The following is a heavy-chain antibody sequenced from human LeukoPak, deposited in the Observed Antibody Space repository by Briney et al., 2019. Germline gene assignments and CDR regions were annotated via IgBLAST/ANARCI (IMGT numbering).Heavy chain of an antibody. J-gene: IGHJ5*02. D-gene: IGHD2-2*01. V-gene: IGHV4-61*02. Sequence: SETLSLTCTVSGGSISSGSYYWSWIRQPAGKGLEWIGRIYTSGSTNYNPSLKSRVTISVDTSKNQFSLKLSSVTAADTAVYYSARYGPKPAATTGFDPWGQGTLVTVSS. CDR2: IYTSGST. CDR1: GGSISSGSYY. CDR3: ARYGPKPAATTGFDP.